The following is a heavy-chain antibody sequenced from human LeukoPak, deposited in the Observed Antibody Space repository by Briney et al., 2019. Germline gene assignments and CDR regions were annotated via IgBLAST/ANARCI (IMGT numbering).Heavy chain of an antibody. CDR1: GFTFSNNA. CDR2: ITYDGSNE. Sequence: PGGSLRLSCAASGFTFSNNAMHWVRQAPGKGLEWVAIITYDGSNEYYGDSVKGRFTISRDNSKNTLYLQMSSLRAEDTAVYYCAKDGTPLGSGYNYYYGMDVWGQGTMVIVSS. D-gene: IGHD6-19*01. V-gene: IGHV3-30-3*01. J-gene: IGHJ6*02. CDR3: AKDGTPLGSGYNYYYGMDV.